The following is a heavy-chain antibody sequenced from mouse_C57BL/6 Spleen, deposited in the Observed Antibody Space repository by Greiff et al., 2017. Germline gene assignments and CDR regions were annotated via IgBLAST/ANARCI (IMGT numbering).Heavy chain of an antibody. D-gene: IGHD2-10*02. CDR3: ARRAPRPHYAMDY. Sequence: VHVKQSVAELVRPGASVKLSCTASGFNIKNTYMHWVKQRPEQGLEWIGRIDPANGNTKYAPKFQGKATITADTSSNTAYLQLSSLTAEDTAIYYCARRAPRPHYAMDYWGQGTSVTVSS. CDR2: IDPANGNT. V-gene: IGHV14-3*01. J-gene: IGHJ4*01. CDR1: GFNIKNTY.